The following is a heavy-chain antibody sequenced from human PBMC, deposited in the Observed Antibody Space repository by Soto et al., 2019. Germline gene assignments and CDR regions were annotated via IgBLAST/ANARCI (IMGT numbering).Heavy chain of an antibody. CDR1: GGSVTNSSYY. Sequence: SETLSLTCTVSGGSVTNSSYYWGWIRQSPGKGLEWIGSVYYRGRSYSKSSVKSRVTISVDTSKNQFSLNLNSVTASDTAVYFCVSQRTAVIPQAYYDYWGPGALVTVYS. CDR2: VYYRGRS. V-gene: IGHV4-39*01. D-gene: IGHD3-16*02. J-gene: IGHJ4*02. CDR3: VSQRTAVIPQAYYDY.